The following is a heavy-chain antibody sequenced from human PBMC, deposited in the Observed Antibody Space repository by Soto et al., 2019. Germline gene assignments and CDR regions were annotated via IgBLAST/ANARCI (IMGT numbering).Heavy chain of an antibody. V-gene: IGHV3-21*01. CDR3: AREDIVVVPAAINDYYSYYYMDV. Sequence: PWGSLRLSCAASGFTFSSYSMNWVRQAPGKGLEWVSSISSSSSYIYYADSVKGRFTISRDNAKNSLYLQMNSLRAEDTAVYYCAREDIVVVPAAINDYYSYYYMDVWGKGTTVTVSS. J-gene: IGHJ6*03. CDR1: GFTFSSYS. CDR2: ISSSSSYI. D-gene: IGHD2-2*01.